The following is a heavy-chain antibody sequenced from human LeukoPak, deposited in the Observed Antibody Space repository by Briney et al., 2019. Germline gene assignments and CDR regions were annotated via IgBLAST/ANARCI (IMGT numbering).Heavy chain of an antibody. J-gene: IGHJ4*02. Sequence: SGPTLLYPTPPLTLTCTFSGFSLITSGMCVSWIRQPPGKALEWLALIDWDDDKYYSTSLKTRLTISKDTFKNQVVLTMTNMDPVDTATYYCARISAYGDYYFDYWGQGTLVTVSS. CDR3: ARISAYGDYYFDY. CDR2: IDWDDDK. D-gene: IGHD4-17*01. V-gene: IGHV2-70*01. CDR1: GFSLITSGMC.